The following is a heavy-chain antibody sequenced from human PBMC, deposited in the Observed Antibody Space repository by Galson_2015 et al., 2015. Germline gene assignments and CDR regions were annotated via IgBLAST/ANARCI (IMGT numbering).Heavy chain of an antibody. J-gene: IGHJ2*01. CDR1: GLTSSSHA. Sequence: SLSPSRAASGLTSSSHAMSWVRQAPGKGLEWVSALPARGGSTYFADSVNGRFTISRDNSMNTLYLQMSSLRAEDSAIYYCAKDLGYGSGSYFNAQEGFFDLWGRGTLVTVSS. CDR3: AKDLGYGSGSYFNAQEGFFDL. D-gene: IGHD3-10*01. CDR2: LPARGGST. V-gene: IGHV3-23*01.